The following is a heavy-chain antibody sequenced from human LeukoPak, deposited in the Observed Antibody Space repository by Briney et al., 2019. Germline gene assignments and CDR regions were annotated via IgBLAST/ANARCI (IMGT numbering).Heavy chain of an antibody. V-gene: IGHV3-13*01. CDR3: ARGPATVTASYYYYGMDV. D-gene: IGHD4-17*01. J-gene: IGHJ6*02. Sequence: GGSLRLSCAASGFTFSNYGMHWVRQATGKGLEWVSAIGTAGDTYYPGSVKGRFTISRENAKNSLYLQMNSLRAGDTAVYYCARGPATVTASYYYYGMDVWGQGTTVTVSS. CDR1: GFTFSNYG. CDR2: IGTAGDT.